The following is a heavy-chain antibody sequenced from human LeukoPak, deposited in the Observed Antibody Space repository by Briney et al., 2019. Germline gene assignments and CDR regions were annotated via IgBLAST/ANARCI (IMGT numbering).Heavy chain of an antibody. Sequence: GGSLRLSCAASGFTFSISAMSWVRQAPGKGLEWVSGISDSGGSTFYADSVKGRFTISRDNSKNILYLQMNSLRAEDTAVYYCAKMGKTENHYGSGRFSYYYYMDVWGKGTTVTISS. V-gene: IGHV3-23*01. D-gene: IGHD3-10*01. CDR2: ISDSGGST. J-gene: IGHJ6*03. CDR3: AKMGKTENHYGSGRFSYYYYMDV. CDR1: GFTFSISA.